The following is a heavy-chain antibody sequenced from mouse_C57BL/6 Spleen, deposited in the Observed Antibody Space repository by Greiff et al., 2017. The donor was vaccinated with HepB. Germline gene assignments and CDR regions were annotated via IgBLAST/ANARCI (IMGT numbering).Heavy chain of an antibody. CDR2: INSDGGST. V-gene: IGHV5-2*01. D-gene: IGHD1-3*01. Sequence: EVHLVEPGGGLVQPGESLKLSCESNEYEFPSHDMSWVRKTPEKRLELVAAINSDGGSTYYPDTMERRFTISRDNTKKTRYLQMSSLRSEDTALYYCARQTKDYAMDYWGQGTSVTVSS. CDR1: EYEFPSHD. CDR3: ARQTKDYAMDY. J-gene: IGHJ4*01.